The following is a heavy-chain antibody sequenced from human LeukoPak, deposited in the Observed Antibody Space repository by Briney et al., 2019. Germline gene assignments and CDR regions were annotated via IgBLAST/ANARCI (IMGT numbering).Heavy chain of an antibody. J-gene: IGHJ4*02. CDR2: VNLQGST. V-gene: IGHV4-4*02. CDR3: ARDRCGGDCPLDY. CDR1: GGSISNTNW. D-gene: IGHD2-21*02. Sequence: SETLSLTCGVSGGSISNTNWWTWFRQPPGKGLEWIGEVNLQGSTNYNPSLKSRVTISVDKSKNQFSLNLSSVTAADTAVYYCARDRCGGDCPLDYWGQGTLVTVSS.